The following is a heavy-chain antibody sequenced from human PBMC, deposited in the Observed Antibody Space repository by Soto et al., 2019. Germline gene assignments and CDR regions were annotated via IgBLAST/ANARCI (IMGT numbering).Heavy chain of an antibody. Sequence: ASVKVSCKASGGTFSSYAISWVRQAPGQGLEWMGGIIPIFGTANYAQKFQGRVTITADESTSTAYMELSSLRSEDTAVYYCARDATIFGVVIRNPYYYYGMDVWGQGTTVTVSS. CDR3: ARDATIFGVVIRNPYYYYGMDV. CDR2: IIPIFGTA. J-gene: IGHJ6*02. D-gene: IGHD3-3*01. V-gene: IGHV1-69*13. CDR1: GGTFSSYA.